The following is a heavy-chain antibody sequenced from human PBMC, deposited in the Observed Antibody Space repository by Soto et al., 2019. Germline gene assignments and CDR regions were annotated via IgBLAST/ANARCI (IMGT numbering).Heavy chain of an antibody. CDR3: ARGGYQLLLRGYYYGMDV. V-gene: IGHV4-34*01. Sequence: PSETLSLTCAVYGGSFSGYYWSWIRQPPGKGLEWIGEINHSGSTNYNPSLKSRVTISVDTSKNQFSLKLSSVTAADTAVYYCARGGYQLLLRGYYYGMDVWGQGTTVTVSS. J-gene: IGHJ6*02. CDR2: INHSGST. CDR1: GGSFSGYY. D-gene: IGHD2-2*01.